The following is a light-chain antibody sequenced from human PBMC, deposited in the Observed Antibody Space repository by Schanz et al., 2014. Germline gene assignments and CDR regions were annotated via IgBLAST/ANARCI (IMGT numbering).Light chain of an antibody. Sequence: EIVMTQSPGTLSVSPGERATLSCRASQSIGRNLAWYQQKPGQAPRLLIYDASNRATGIPARFSGSGSGTDFTLTISSLEPEDFAVYYCQQYNNWPPLTFGGGTKVEIK. CDR3: QQYNNWPPLT. CDR2: DAS. J-gene: IGKJ4*01. V-gene: IGKV3D-15*01. CDR1: QSIGRN.